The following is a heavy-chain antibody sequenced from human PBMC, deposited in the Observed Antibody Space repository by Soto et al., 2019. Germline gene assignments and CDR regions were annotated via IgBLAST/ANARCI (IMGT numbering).Heavy chain of an antibody. V-gene: IGHV4-59*01. CDR1: GVPISSYY. Sequence: SETLSLTCTVSGVPISSYYWSWIRQPPGKGLEWIGYIYYSGSTNYNPSLKSRVTISKDTSKNQFSLKLNSVTAADTAVYYCAGGGAQISSLTTFDYWGQGTLVTVSS. CDR3: AGGGAQISSLTTFDY. CDR2: IYYSGST. D-gene: IGHD1-26*01. J-gene: IGHJ4*02.